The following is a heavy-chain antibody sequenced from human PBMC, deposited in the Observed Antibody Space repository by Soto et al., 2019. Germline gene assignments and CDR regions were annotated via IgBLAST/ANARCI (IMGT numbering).Heavy chain of an antibody. Sequence: PGESLNISCKGSGYSFTSCWIGWVRQMPGKGLEWMGIIYPGDSDTRYSPSFQGQVTISADKSISTAYLQWSSLKASDTAMYYCATRIAAAGHRYGMDVWGQGTTVTVSS. CDR2: IYPGDSDT. D-gene: IGHD6-13*01. CDR3: ATRIAAAGHRYGMDV. CDR1: GYSFTSCW. J-gene: IGHJ6*02. V-gene: IGHV5-51*01.